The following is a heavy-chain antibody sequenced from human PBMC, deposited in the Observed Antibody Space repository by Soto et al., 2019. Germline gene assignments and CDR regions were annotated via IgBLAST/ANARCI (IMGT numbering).Heavy chain of an antibody. D-gene: IGHD2-8*01. J-gene: IGHJ6*02. Sequence: QVQLVQSGAEVKPPGSSVKVSCKASGGTFMNYAISGVRQAPGQGLEWMGGILVIFNTANYAQKFQGRVPITADEPTTTAYMELSSLKSDDTAVYFCARSQCKNGVWYSFWAELDVWGPGTTVLASS. V-gene: IGHV1-69*01. CDR2: ILVIFNTA. CDR3: ARSQCKNGVWYSFWAELDV. CDR1: GGTFMNYA.